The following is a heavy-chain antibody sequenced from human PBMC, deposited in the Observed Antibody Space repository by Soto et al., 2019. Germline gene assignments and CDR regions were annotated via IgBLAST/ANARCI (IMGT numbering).Heavy chain of an antibody. CDR1: GFTFSSYA. CDR3: ARGPPAATLVVYGMDV. D-gene: IGHD2-15*01. Sequence: GGSLRLSCAASGFTFSSYAMHWVRQAPGKGLEWVAVISYDGSNKYYADSVKGRFTISRDNSKNALYLQMNSLRAEDTAVYYCARGPPAATLVVYGMDVWGQGTTVTVSS. J-gene: IGHJ6*02. V-gene: IGHV3-30-3*01. CDR2: ISYDGSNK.